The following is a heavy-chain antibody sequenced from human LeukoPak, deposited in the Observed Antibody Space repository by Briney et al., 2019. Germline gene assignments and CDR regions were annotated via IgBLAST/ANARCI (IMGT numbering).Heavy chain of an antibody. CDR1: GYTFTTYY. CDR2: INPSGGST. CDR3: ARAFVKTDGVDY. Sequence: ASVKVSCKASGYTFTTYYMHWVRQAPGQGLEWMGIINPSGGSTSYAQKFQGRVTMTRDTTTSTVYMELSSLRSEDTAMYYCARAFVKTDGVDYWGQGTLVTVSS. J-gene: IGHJ4*02. V-gene: IGHV1-46*01. D-gene: IGHD1-14*01.